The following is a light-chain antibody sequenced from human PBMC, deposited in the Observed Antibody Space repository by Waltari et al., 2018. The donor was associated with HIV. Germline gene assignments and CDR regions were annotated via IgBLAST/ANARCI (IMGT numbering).Light chain of an antibody. Sequence: EIVLTQSPATLSLSPGERASISCRASRRVSIHLAWFQHNPGQAPRLLIYDASTRAPGIPARFSGSGSGTDFTLTISRLEPEDSAVYYCQQRSNWPPFTFGQGTKLEIK. CDR1: RRVSIH. J-gene: IGKJ2*01. CDR2: DAS. V-gene: IGKV3-11*01. CDR3: QQRSNWPPFT.